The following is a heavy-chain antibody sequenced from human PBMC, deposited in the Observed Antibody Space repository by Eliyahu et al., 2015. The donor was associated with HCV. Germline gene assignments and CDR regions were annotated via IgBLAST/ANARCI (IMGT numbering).Heavy chain of an antibody. V-gene: IGHV3-21*01. CDR2: IDSSSSFI. D-gene: IGHD2-15*01. CDR1: GFTFRSYT. J-gene: IGHJ4*02. CDR3: ARPGSETYYFDY. Sequence: EVRLVESGGGLVKPGESLRLSCAASGFTFRSYTMNWVRQAPGKGLGWVSSIDSSSSFIYYAESVEGRFTISRDNAKNSLYLQMGSLRVEDTAVYYCARPGSETYYFDYWGLGTLVTVSS.